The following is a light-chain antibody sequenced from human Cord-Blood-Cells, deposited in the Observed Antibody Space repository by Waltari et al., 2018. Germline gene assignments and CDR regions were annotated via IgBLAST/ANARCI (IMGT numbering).Light chain of an antibody. CDR2: GAS. CDR3: QQYNNWPPYT. CDR1: QSVSSN. Sequence: EIVMTQSPATPSVSLGERATLPCRASQSVSSNLAWYQQKPGQAPRLLIYGASTRATGIPARFSGSGSGTEFTLTISSLQSEDFAVYYCQQYNNWPPYTFGQGTKLEIK. J-gene: IGKJ2*01. V-gene: IGKV3-15*01.